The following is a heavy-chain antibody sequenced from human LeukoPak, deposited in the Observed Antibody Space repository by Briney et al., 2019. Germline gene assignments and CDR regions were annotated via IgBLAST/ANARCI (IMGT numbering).Heavy chain of an antibody. CDR3: ARRASPIGGGSDY. CDR1: GYTFTGYY. J-gene: IGHJ4*02. D-gene: IGHD2-21*01. V-gene: IGHV1-18*04. CDR2: ISAYNGNT. Sequence: GASVKVSCKASGYTFTGYYLHWVRQAPGQGLEWMGWISAYNGNTNYAQKLQGRVTMTTDTSTSTAYMELRSLRSDDTAVYYCARRASPIGGGSDYWGQGTLVTVSS.